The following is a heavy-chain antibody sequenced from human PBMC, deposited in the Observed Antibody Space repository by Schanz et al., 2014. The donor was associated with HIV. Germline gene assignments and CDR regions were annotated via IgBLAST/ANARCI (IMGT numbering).Heavy chain of an antibody. Sequence: QVQLVESGGGVVQPGRSLRLSCAASGFTFSNYAMHWVRQAPGKGLEWVAVISYDGSNKYYADSVKGRFTISRDNSKNTLYLQMNSLRAEDTAVYYCAREYYSRNWNWFDPWGQGTLVTVSS. D-gene: IGHD6-13*01. V-gene: IGHV3-30-3*01. CDR2: ISYDGSNK. J-gene: IGHJ5*02. CDR1: GFTFSNYA. CDR3: AREYYSRNWNWFDP.